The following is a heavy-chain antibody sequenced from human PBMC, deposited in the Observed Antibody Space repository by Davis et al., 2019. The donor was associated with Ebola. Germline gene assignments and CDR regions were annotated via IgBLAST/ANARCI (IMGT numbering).Heavy chain of an antibody. J-gene: IGHJ4*02. CDR1: GFTFSSYG. Sequence: PGGSLRLSCAASGFTFSSYGMHWVRQAPGKGLEWVAVIWYDGSNKYYADSVKGRFTISRDNSKNTLYLQMNSLRAEDTAVYYCARADKAAAGTEVDYWGQGTLVTVSS. V-gene: IGHV3-33*01. CDR3: ARADKAAAGTEVDY. CDR2: IWYDGSNK. D-gene: IGHD6-13*01.